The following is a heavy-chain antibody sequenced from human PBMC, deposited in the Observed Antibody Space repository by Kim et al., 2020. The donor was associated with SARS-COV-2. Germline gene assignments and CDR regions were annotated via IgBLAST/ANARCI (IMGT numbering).Heavy chain of an antibody. J-gene: IGHJ6*01. CDR2: IYYSGST. D-gene: IGHD1-26*01. Sequence: SETPSLTCTVSGGSISSSSYYWGWIRQPPGKGLEWIGSIYYSGSTYYNPSLKSRVTISVDTSKNQFSLKLSSVTAADTAVYYCARPRGGASYYYGMDVWG. V-gene: IGHV4-39*01. CDR1: GGSISSSSYY. CDR3: ARPRGGASYYYGMDV.